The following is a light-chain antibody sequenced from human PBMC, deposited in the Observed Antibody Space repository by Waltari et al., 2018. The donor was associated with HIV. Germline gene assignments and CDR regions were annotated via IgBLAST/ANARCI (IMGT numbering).Light chain of an antibody. Sequence: IVMTPSPLALAVTPGEPASISCRSSRSLLQSNGYNYLDWYLQKPGQSPQLLFYFASNRASGAPDRFSGSGSGRDCTLKISRVEAEDVGVYYCMEALEVTFGQGTKVEIK. CDR2: FAS. CDR1: RSLLQSNGYNY. J-gene: IGKJ1*01. V-gene: IGKV2-28*01. CDR3: MEALEVT.